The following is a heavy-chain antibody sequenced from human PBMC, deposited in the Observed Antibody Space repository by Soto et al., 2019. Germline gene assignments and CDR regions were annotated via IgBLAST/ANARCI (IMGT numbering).Heavy chain of an antibody. Sequence: SETLSLTCTVSGGSISSGDYCWSWIRQPPGKGMEWMGYIYYSGSTYYNPSLKSRVTISVDKSKNQFSLKLSSVTAADTAAYFCARMYSRGWYGDYWGQGTMVAVSS. J-gene: IGHJ4*02. CDR2: IYYSGST. V-gene: IGHV4-30-4*01. D-gene: IGHD6-19*01. CDR1: GGSISSGDYC. CDR3: ARMYSRGWYGDY.